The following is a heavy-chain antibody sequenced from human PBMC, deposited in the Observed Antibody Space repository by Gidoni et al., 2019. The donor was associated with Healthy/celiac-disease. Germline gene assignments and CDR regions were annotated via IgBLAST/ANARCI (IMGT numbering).Heavy chain of an antibody. J-gene: IGHJ4*02. CDR1: GFTFSSYA. CDR3: AKDPFARRGLRFLEWLLSPFDY. Sequence: EVQLLESGGGWVEPGGSRRLSCAASGFTFSSYAMSWVRQAPGKGLEWVAAMSGSGGSTYYAASVKGRFTISRDNSKNTLYLQMYSLRAEDTAVYYCAKDPFARRGLRFLEWLLSPFDYWGQGTLVTVSS. V-gene: IGHV3-23*01. CDR2: MSGSGGST. D-gene: IGHD3-3*01.